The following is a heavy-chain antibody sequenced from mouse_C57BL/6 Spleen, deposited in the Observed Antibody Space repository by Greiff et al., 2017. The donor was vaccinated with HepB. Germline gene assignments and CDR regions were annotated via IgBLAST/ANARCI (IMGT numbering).Heavy chain of an antibody. J-gene: IGHJ4*01. V-gene: IGHV14-2*01. D-gene: IGHD2-1*01. CDR3: ASIYYGNYGAMDY. CDR2: IDPEDGET. CDR1: GFNIKDYY. Sequence: EVMLVESGAELVKPGASVKLSCTASGFNIKDYYMHWVKQRTEQGLEWIVRIDPEDGETKYAPKFQGKAPITADTSSNTAYLQLSSLTSEDTAVYYCASIYYGNYGAMDYWGQGTSVTVSS.